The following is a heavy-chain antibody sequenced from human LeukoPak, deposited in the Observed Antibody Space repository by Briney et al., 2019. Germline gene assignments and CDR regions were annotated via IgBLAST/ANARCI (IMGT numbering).Heavy chain of an antibody. Sequence: GSLILSCAASGFTVSNAWMSWIRPAPGKGLEWVGRISSNTDGGTTAYAAPVKGRFTISRDDSKNTLYLQMNSLTTEDTAVYYCITFYWGQGTLVTVSS. J-gene: IGHJ4*02. CDR1: GFTVSNAW. V-gene: IGHV3-15*01. CDR3: ITFY. CDR2: ISSNTDGGTT.